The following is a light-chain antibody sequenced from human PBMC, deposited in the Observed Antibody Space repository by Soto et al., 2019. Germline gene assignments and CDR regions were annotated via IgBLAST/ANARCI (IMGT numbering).Light chain of an antibody. CDR2: DAS. V-gene: IGKV1-33*01. Sequence: DIQMTQSPSSLSASVGDRVTITCQASQDISTYLNWYQQKPWKAPKLLIDDASNLETGVPSRFSRSGSGTDFTFTISSLQPEDIATYYCQQYDNIPPYTFGQGTKLEIK. J-gene: IGKJ2*01. CDR1: QDISTY. CDR3: QQYDNIPPYT.